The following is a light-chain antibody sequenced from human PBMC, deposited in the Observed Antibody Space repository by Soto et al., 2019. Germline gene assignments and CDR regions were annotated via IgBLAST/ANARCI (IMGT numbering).Light chain of an antibody. J-gene: IGKJ1*01. V-gene: IGKV3-20*01. CDR1: QTIASTF. Sequence: EIVLTQSPGTLSLSPGESATLSCRANQTIASTFLAWYQQKPGQAPRLLISGTSSRATGIPDRFSGSGSGTDFTLTISRLEPEDFAVYYCQQFHDTGTFGQGTKV. CDR2: GTS. CDR3: QQFHDTGT.